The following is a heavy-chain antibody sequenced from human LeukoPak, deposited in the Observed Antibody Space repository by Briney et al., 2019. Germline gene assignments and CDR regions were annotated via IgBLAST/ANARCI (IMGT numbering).Heavy chain of an antibody. V-gene: IGHV3-23*01. CDR3: ARDLRRDCSTTTCYAFDY. CDR2: ISGSGGST. CDR1: GFTFSSYA. Sequence: GGSLRLSCAASGFTFSSYAMSWVRQAPGKGLEWVSAISGSGGSTYYADSVKGRFTISRDNSKNTLHSRMNSLRADDTAVYYCARDLRRDCSTTTCYAFDYWGQGTLVTVSS. J-gene: IGHJ4*02. D-gene: IGHD2-2*01.